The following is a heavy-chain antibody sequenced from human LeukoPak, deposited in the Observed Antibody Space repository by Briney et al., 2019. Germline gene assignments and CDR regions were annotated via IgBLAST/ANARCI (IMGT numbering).Heavy chain of an antibody. V-gene: IGHV4-38-2*02. Sequence: PSETLSLTCTVSGYSISSGYHWAWFRQTPGKGLEWIGSIYQSGSTYDNLSLKSRVTLSVDTSKNQFSLKMKAVTAADTAVYYCARVTSGYYPDYWGQGTLVTVSS. CDR3: ARVTSGYYPDY. CDR2: IYQSGST. D-gene: IGHD3-22*01. J-gene: IGHJ4*02. CDR1: GYSISSGYH.